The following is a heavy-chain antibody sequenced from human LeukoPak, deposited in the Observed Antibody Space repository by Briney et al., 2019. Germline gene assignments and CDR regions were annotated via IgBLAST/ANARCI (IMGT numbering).Heavy chain of an antibody. CDR1: GYSISSGYY. D-gene: IGHD5-18*01. Sequence: PSETLSLTCTVSGYSISSGYYWGWIRQPPGKGLEWIGSIYHGGSTYYNPSLKSRVTISVDTSKNQFSLKLSSVTAADTAVYYCARYLYGYSYGQEHPRRYYFDYWGQGTRATVSS. CDR2: IYHGGST. V-gene: IGHV4-38-2*02. J-gene: IGHJ4*02. CDR3: ARYLYGYSYGQEHPRRYYFDY.